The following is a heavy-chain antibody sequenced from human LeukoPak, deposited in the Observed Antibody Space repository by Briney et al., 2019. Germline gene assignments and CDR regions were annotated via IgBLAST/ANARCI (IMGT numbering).Heavy chain of an antibody. Sequence: SEPLSLTCSGSNYSISNQLYRGMVRQPPGKGLEWIGSIYRSGSTFYNPSLKSRVTISLDTSKNQFSLKLSSVTAADTAVYFCAKGTDGNYMDDWGKGTTVTVSS. D-gene: IGHD2-2*01. V-gene: IGHV4-38-2*02. CDR2: IYRSGST. CDR3: AKGTDGNYMDD. J-gene: IGHJ6*03. CDR1: NYSISNQLY.